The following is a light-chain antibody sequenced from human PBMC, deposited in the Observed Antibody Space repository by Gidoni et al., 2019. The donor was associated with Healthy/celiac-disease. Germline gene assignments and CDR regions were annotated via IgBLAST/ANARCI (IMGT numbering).Light chain of an antibody. J-gene: IGKJ3*01. CDR1: QSISSY. V-gene: IGKV1-39*01. CDR3: QQSYSTLRFT. Sequence: DIQMTQSPSSLSASVGDRVTITCPASQSISSYLNWYQQKPGKAPKLLIYAASSLQSGVPSRFSGSGSGTDFTLTISSLQPEDFATYYCQQSYSTLRFTFGPGTKVDIK. CDR2: AAS.